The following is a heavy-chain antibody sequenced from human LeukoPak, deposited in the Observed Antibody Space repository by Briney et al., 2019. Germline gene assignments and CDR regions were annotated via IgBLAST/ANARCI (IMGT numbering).Heavy chain of an antibody. CDR3: ARGTSGSYQM. CDR1: GFTFSSYE. J-gene: IGHJ4*02. CDR2: ISSSGSTL. V-gene: IGHV3-48*03. D-gene: IGHD1-26*01. Sequence: GWSLRLSCAASGFTFSSYEMNWVRRAPGKGLEWVSYISSSGSTLYYADSVKGRFTISRDNARNSLYLQMNSLRAEDTSVYYCARGTSGSYQMGGQGTLVTVSS.